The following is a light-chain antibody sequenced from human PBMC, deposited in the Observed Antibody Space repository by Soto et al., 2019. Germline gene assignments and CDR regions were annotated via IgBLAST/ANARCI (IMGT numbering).Light chain of an antibody. CDR2: EVS. J-gene: IGLJ2*01. Sequence: QSALTQPASVSGSPGQSITISFTGTSSDVGGYNCVSWYQQHPGKAPKLMIYEVSNRPSGVSNRFSGSKSGNTASLTISGLQAEDEADYYCSSYTSSSTVVFAGGTKLTVL. V-gene: IGLV2-14*01. CDR3: SSYTSSSTVV. CDR1: SSDVGGYNC.